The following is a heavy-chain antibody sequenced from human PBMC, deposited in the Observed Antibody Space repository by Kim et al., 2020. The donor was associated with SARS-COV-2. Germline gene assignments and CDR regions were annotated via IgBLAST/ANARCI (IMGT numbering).Heavy chain of an antibody. J-gene: IGHJ5*02. D-gene: IGHD6-13*01. CDR3: ATSAAAGRLYWFDP. Sequence: AQKVQGRVTMTEDTSPATAYMERSSLRSEDTAVYYCATSAAAGRLYWFDPWGQGTLVTVSS. V-gene: IGHV1-24*01.